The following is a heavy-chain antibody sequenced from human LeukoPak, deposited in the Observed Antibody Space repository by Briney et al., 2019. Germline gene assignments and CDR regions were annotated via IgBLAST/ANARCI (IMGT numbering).Heavy chain of an antibody. CDR2: IYTSGST. V-gene: IGHV4-4*07. D-gene: IGHD3-3*01. CDR1: DRSISSYY. CDR3: AYYDFWRGYFN. J-gene: IGHJ4*02. Sequence: PSETLSLTCTDSDRSISSYYWSWIRQPARKGLECIGRIYTSGSTNYNPPLKSRLTLSVDTSKNQSSLQLSSVTAADTAVYYCAYYDFWRGYFNWGQGTLVTVSS.